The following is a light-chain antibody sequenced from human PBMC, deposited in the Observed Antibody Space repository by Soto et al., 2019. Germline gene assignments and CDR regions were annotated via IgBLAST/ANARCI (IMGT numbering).Light chain of an antibody. Sequence: QSALTQRRSVSGSPGQSVTISCTGTSSDVGGYNYVSWYQQHPGKAPKLMIYDVSKRPSGVPDRFSGSKSGNTASLTISGLQAEDEADYYCCSYAGSYTWVFGGGTKLTVL. CDR2: DVS. CDR3: CSYAGSYTWV. V-gene: IGLV2-11*01. CDR1: SSDVGGYNY. J-gene: IGLJ3*02.